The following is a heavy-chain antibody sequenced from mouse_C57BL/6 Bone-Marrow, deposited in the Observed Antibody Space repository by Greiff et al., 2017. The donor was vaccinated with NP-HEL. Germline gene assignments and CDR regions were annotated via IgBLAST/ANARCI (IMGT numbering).Heavy chain of an antibody. Sequence: VQLQQSGPELVKPGASVKISCKASGYAFSSSWMNWVKQRPGKGLEWIGRIYPGDGDTNYNGKFKGKATLTADKSSSTAYMQLSSLTSEDSAVYFCAVQGNPYFDYWGQGTTLTVSS. J-gene: IGHJ2*01. D-gene: IGHD2-1*01. CDR2: IYPGDGDT. CDR3: AVQGNPYFDY. V-gene: IGHV1-82*01. CDR1: GYAFSSSW.